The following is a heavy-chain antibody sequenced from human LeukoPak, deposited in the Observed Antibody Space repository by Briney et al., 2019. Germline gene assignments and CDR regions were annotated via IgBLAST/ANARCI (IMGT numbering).Heavy chain of an antibody. D-gene: IGHD3-16*02. V-gene: IGHV3-7*01. Sequence: GGSLRLSCAASGFTFSSYWMNWARQAPGKGLEWVASINHNGNVNYYVDSVKGRFTISRDNAKNSLYLQMNSLRAEDTAVYYCARSDYVWGSYRYLLDYWGQGTLVTVSS. CDR2: INHNGNVN. J-gene: IGHJ4*02. CDR3: ARSDYVWGSYRYLLDY. CDR1: GFTFSSYW.